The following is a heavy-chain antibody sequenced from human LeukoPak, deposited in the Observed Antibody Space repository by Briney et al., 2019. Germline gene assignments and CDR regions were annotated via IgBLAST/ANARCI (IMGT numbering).Heavy chain of an antibody. V-gene: IGHV3-7*01. J-gene: IGHJ4*02. D-gene: IGHD5-12*01. Sequence: AGSLRLSCAAYGFSLSGYWMSWVRQAPGKGLEWVARLHADGNERYFVHSVKGRFTVSRDNAKNSLYLQMNSLRVDDTAVYYCARGGYSFDYLGQGTLVTVSS. CDR2: LHADGNER. CDR3: ARGGYSFDY. CDR1: GFSLSGYW.